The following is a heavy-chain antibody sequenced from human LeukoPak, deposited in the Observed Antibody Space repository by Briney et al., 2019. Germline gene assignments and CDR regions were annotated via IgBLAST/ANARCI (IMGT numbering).Heavy chain of an antibody. CDR1: GFTFSSYA. V-gene: IGHV3-30-3*01. CDR3: ARDPRMVRGVTFNWFDP. J-gene: IGHJ5*02. Sequence: GGSPRLSCAASGFTFSSYAMHWVRQAPGKGLEWVAVISYDGSNKYYADSVKGRFTISRDNSKNTLYLQMNSLRAEDTAVYYCARDPRMVRGVTFNWFDPWGQGTLVTVSS. D-gene: IGHD3-10*01. CDR2: ISYDGSNK.